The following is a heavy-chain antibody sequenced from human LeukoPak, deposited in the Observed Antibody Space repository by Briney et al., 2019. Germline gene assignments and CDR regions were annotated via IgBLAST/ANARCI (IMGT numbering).Heavy chain of an antibody. CDR1: GFTFSSYA. V-gene: IGHV3-23*01. J-gene: IGHJ4*02. D-gene: IGHD6-19*01. CDR2: ISGSGGNT. CDR3: AKAGGYSSGWYYCDC. Sequence: GGSLRLSCAASGFTFSSYAMSWVRQAPGKGLEWVSAISGSGGNTYYADSVKGRFTISRDNSKNTLYLQMNSLRAEDTAVYYCAKAGGYSSGWYYCDCWGQGTLVTASS.